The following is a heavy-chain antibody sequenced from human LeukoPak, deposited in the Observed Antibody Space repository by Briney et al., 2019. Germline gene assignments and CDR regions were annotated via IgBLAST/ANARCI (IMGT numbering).Heavy chain of an antibody. Sequence: SVKVSCKASGGTFSSYAISWVRQAPGQGLEWMGRIIPILGIASYAQKFQGRVTITADKSTSTAYMELSSLRSEDTAVYYCARDEGGSSSWYPSADVYYYYGMDVWGQGATVTVSS. CDR2: IIPILGIA. V-gene: IGHV1-69*04. CDR1: GGTFSSYA. J-gene: IGHJ6*02. D-gene: IGHD6-13*01. CDR3: ARDEGGSSSWYPSADVYYYYGMDV.